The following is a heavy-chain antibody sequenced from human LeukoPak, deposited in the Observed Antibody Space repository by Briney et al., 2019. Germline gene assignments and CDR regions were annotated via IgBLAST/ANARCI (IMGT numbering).Heavy chain of an antibody. D-gene: IGHD6-19*01. V-gene: IGHV3-9*01. Sequence: GRSLRLSCAASGFTFDDFPMHWVRQAPGKGLEWVSGIDWKSDVIGYADSVKGRFTISRDNAKNSLYLQMNSLRAEDTAVYYCARAGSTIAVAANNWFDPWGQGTLVTVSS. J-gene: IGHJ5*02. CDR1: GFTFDDFP. CDR2: IDWKSDVI. CDR3: ARAGSTIAVAANNWFDP.